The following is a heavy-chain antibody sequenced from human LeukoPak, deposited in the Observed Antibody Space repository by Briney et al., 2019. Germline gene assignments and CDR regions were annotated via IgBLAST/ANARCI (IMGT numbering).Heavy chain of an antibody. CDR1: GYRFTSYW. CDR3: ARLGPLSGYASDC. V-gene: IGHV5-51*01. CDR2: IYPTDSDT. D-gene: IGHD5-12*01. J-gene: IGHJ4*02. Sequence: PGESLKISCQAFGYRFTSYWIAWVRQMPGKGLEWMGIIYPTDSDTRYSPSFQGQVTISVDKSISTAYLQWSSLKASDTAIYYCARLGPLSGYASDCWGQGTLVTVSS.